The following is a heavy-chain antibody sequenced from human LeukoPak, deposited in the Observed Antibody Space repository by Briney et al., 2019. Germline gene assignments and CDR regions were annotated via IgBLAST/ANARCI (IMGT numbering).Heavy chain of an antibody. Sequence: ETLSLTCTVSGGSISSSSYYWGCIRQPPGKGLEWVSTISGSGGGTYYADSVKGRFTISRDNSKNTLSLQMNSLRAEDTAVYYCAKDGFYCSGSSCYFDYWGQGTLVTVSS. CDR1: GGSISSSSYY. V-gene: IGHV3-23*01. D-gene: IGHD2-15*01. CDR3: AKDGFYCSGSSCYFDY. J-gene: IGHJ4*02. CDR2: ISGSGGGT.